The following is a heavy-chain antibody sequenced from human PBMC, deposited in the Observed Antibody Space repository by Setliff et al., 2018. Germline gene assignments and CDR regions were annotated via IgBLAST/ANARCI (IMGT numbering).Heavy chain of an antibody. J-gene: IGHJ5*02. Sequence: PSETLSLTCTISGGFTSSFYWSWIRQAPGKGLEWIGYVDHSGSTNFGPSLKSRGTISVDTSKTQVSLTLTSVTPADTAVYFCARTKLRYLDSLISARPLIWFDPWGQGALVT. CDR1: GGFTSSFY. CDR2: VDHSGST. D-gene: IGHD3-9*01. V-gene: IGHV4-59*01. CDR3: ARTKLRYLDSLISARPLIWFDP.